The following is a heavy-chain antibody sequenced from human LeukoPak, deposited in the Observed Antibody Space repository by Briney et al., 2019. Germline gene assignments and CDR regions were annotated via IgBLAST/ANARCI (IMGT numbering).Heavy chain of an antibody. D-gene: IGHD4-17*01. CDR3: ANLDYGDYSSDY. CDR1: GFTFSSYA. CDR2: ISGSGGST. V-gene: IGHV3-23*01. J-gene: IGHJ4*02. Sequence: GGSLRLSCAASGFTFSSYAISWVRQAPGKGLEWVSAISGSGGSTYYADSVKGRFTISRDNSKNTLYLQMNSLRAEDTAVHYCANLDYGDYSSDYWGQGTLVTVSS.